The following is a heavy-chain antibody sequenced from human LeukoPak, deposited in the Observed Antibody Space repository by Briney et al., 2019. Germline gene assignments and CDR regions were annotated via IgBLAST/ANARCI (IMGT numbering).Heavy chain of an antibody. D-gene: IGHD3-3*01. V-gene: IGHV3-53*01. J-gene: IGHJ6*02. Sequence: GGSLRLSCAASGFTVSSNYMSWVRQAPGKGLEWVSVIYSGGSTYYADSVKGRFTISRDNSKNTLYLQMNSLRAEDTAVYYCARDGFFTDYYYGMDVWGQGTTVTVSS. CDR1: GFTVSSNY. CDR3: ARDGFFTDYYYGMDV. CDR2: IYSGGST.